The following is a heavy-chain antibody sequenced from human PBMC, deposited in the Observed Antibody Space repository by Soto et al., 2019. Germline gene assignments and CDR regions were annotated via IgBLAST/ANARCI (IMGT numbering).Heavy chain of an antibody. V-gene: IGHV4-34*01. CDR2: IDHSGST. CDR1: GGSFSGFY. CDR3: ARGPGNYFGLENSKGRSRWLDP. D-gene: IGHD3-10*01. J-gene: IGHJ5*02. Sequence: SETLSLTCAVYGGSFSGFYWNWIRKPPGKGLECIGEIDHSGSTNDNPSLKSRVTISVDTSKTQFSLRLSSLTAADTAVYSCARGPGNYFGLENSKGRSRWLDPWGQGSLVTVSS.